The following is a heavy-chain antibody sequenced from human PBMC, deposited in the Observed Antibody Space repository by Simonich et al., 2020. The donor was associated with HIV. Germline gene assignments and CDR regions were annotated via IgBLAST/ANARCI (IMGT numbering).Heavy chain of an antibody. D-gene: IGHD1-26*01. CDR1: GGSFSGYY. CDR2: INHSGSN. V-gene: IGHV4-34*01. CDR3: ARAGRGSGSSFYWYFDL. Sequence: QVQLQQWGAGLLKPSETLSLTCAVYGGSFSGYYWNWIRPPPGKGLEWIGEINHSGSNNYNPSRKRRVTISVDTAKNQFSLKLSSGTAADTAVYYCARAGRGSGSSFYWYFDLWGRGTLVTVSS. J-gene: IGHJ2*01.